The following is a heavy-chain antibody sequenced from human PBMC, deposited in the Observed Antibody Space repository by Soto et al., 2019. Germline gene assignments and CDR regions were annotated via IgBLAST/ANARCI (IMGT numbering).Heavy chain of an antibody. CDR3: ANDVVYEGRCYLPLFDY. D-gene: IGHD3-22*01. CDR1: GFTFSSYA. Sequence: EVQLLESGGDFVQPGGSLRLSCAASGFTFSSYAMSWVRQAPGKGLEWVSTISGSGGSTYYVDSVKGRFTISRDNFKNPRYLALNSLRAEGSAGYYWANDVVYEGRCYLPLFDYWGQGTLVTVSS. J-gene: IGHJ4*02. CDR2: ISGSGGST. V-gene: IGHV3-23*01.